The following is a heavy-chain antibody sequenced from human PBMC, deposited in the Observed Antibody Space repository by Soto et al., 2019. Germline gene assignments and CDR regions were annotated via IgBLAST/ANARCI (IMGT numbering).Heavy chain of an antibody. CDR2: ISSSSSTI. CDR3: PRVRKGSGSYYPSDYYYMDV. Sequence: GGSLRLSWAASGFTFSSYAMSWVRQAPGKGLEWVSYISSSSSTIYYADSVKGRFTISRDNAKNSLYLQMNSLRAEDTAVYYCPRVRKGSGSYYPSDYYYMDVWGKGTTVTVSS. J-gene: IGHJ6*03. D-gene: IGHD3-10*01. V-gene: IGHV3-48*01. CDR1: GFTFSSYA.